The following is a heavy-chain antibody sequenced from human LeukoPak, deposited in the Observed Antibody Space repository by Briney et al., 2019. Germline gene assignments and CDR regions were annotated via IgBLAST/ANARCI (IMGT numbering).Heavy chain of an antibody. CDR2: IYYSGST. D-gene: IGHD5-18*01. CDR1: GDSISSYY. V-gene: IGHV4-59*01. J-gene: IGHJ3*02. CDR3: AAWIQLRGAFDI. Sequence: SETLSLTCTVSGDSISSYYWSWIRQPPGKGLEWIGYIYYSGSTNYNPSLKSRVTISVDTSKNQFSLKLSSVTAADTAVYYCAAWIQLRGAFDIWGQGTMVTVSS.